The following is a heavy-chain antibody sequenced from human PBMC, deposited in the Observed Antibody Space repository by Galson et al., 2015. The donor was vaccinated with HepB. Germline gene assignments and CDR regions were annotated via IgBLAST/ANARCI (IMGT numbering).Heavy chain of an antibody. CDR2: ISSSSSTI. V-gene: IGHV3-48*01. Sequence: SLRLSCAASGFTFSSYSMNWVRQAPGKGLEWVSYISSSSSTIYYADSVKGRFTISRDNAKNSLYLQMNSLRAEDTAVYYCARDPYYGSGSYNYYYYYGMDVWGQGTTVTVSS. CDR3: ARDPYYGSGSYNYYYYYGMDV. D-gene: IGHD3-10*01. J-gene: IGHJ6*02. CDR1: GFTFSSYS.